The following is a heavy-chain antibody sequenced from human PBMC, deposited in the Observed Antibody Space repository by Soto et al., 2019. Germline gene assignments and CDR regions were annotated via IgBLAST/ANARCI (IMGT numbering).Heavy chain of an antibody. CDR2: IIPIFGTA. V-gene: IGHV1-69*13. CDR3: ARDTAPSRYDFWSGYSPAQFLHYGMDV. D-gene: IGHD3-3*01. Sequence: ASVKVSCKASGGTFSSYAISWVRQAPGQGLEWMGGIIPIFGTANYAQKFQGRVTITADESTSTAYMELSSLRSEDTAVYYCARDTAPSRYDFWSGYSPAQFLHYGMDVWGQGTTVTVSS. CDR1: GGTFSSYA. J-gene: IGHJ6*02.